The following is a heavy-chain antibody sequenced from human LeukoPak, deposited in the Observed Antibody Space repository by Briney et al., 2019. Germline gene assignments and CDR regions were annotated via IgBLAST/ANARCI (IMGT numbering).Heavy chain of an antibody. Sequence: ASVKVSCEASGGTFSSYAISWVRQAPGQGLEWMGGIIPIFGTANYAQKFQGRVTITADESTSTAYMELSSLRSEDTAVYYCARMKTFNYDFWSGYYTGYYYYGMDVWGQGTTVTVSS. V-gene: IGHV1-69*13. D-gene: IGHD3-3*01. CDR1: GGTFSSYA. CDR2: IIPIFGTA. CDR3: ARMKTFNYDFWSGYYTGYYYYGMDV. J-gene: IGHJ6*02.